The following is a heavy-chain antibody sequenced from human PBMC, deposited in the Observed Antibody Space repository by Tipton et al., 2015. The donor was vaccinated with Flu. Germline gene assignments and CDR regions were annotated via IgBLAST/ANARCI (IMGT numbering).Heavy chain of an antibody. J-gene: IGHJ5*02. V-gene: IGHV4-39*07. D-gene: IGHD4-11*01. Sequence: TLSLTCAVSGGSISSSDYYWGWIRQPPGKGLEWIGHISRGGSAYYNLSLQSRVTISVDSSRNRFSLKVKSVTAADTAIYYCARRDYSNYVSEPKNWFDHWGQGTLVTVSS. CDR1: GGSISSSDYY. CDR3: ARRDYSNYVSEPKNWFDH. CDR2: ISRGGSA.